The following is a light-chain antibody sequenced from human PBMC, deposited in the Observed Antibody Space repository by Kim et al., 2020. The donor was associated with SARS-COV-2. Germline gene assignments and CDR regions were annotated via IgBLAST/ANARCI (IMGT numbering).Light chain of an antibody. CDR2: AAS. J-gene: IGKJ4*01. CDR3: QQSYSSPLT. V-gene: IGKV1-39*01. Sequence: ASVGDRVTIACRASQSISSYLNWYQQKPGKAPKLLIYAASGLQSGVPSRFSGSGSGTDFTLTISSLQAEDFAIYYCQQSYSSPLTFGGGTKVDIK. CDR1: QSISSY.